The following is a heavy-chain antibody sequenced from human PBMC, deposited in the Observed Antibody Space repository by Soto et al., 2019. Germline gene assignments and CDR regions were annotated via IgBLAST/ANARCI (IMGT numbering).Heavy chain of an antibody. Sequence: GGSLRLSCAASGFSFSSYSMNWVRQAPGKGLEWLAYISSRSSTTYYSDSVKGRFTISRDNAMASLYLHMDSLRDDDTAVYYCARVRGDSGWPPTYMDVWGQGTTVTVSS. CDR2: ISSRSSTT. CDR3: ARVRGDSGWPPTYMDV. V-gene: IGHV3-48*02. D-gene: IGHD6-19*01. J-gene: IGHJ6*02. CDR1: GFSFSSYS.